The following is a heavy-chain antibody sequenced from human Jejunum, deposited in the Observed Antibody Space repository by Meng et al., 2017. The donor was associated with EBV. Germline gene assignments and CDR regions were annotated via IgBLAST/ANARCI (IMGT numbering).Heavy chain of an antibody. CDR1: GFTFGDYA. Sequence: QVQLVESGGGVVQPGRSLRLSCAASGFTFGDYAMYWVRQAPGKGLEWVALVSYGGSDKLYADSVKGRFTIYRDNSDNTLFLQMNSLKPEDTAVYYCAKERRGFYAEHWGQGTLVTVSS. D-gene: IGHD1-14*01. CDR3: AKERRGFYAEH. CDR2: VSYGGSDK. J-gene: IGHJ4*02. V-gene: IGHV3-30*04.